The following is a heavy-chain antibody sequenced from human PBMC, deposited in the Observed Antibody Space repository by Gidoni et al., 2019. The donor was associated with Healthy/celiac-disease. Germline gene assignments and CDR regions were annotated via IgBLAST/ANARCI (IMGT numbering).Heavy chain of an antibody. V-gene: IGHV1-46*03. CDR2: IKTSGGST. Sequence: QVQLVQSGAAVKKPGASVKVSCQASGYTFTSYYMHWVRQAPGQGLEWMGIIKTSGGSTSYAQKFQGRVTMTRDTSTSTVYMELSSLRSEDTAVYYCARVVGAINFDYWGQGTLVTVSS. CDR1: GYTFTSYY. J-gene: IGHJ4*02. CDR3: ARVVGAINFDY. D-gene: IGHD1-26*01.